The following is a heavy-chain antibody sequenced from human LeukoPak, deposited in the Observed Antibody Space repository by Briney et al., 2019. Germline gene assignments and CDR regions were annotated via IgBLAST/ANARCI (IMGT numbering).Heavy chain of an antibody. J-gene: IGHJ6*03. D-gene: IGHD1-1*01. V-gene: IGHV4-59*01. Sequence: SETLSLTCSVSGASFSTNYWSWIRQPPGRGLEWSGYVFDSGSTNYNPSLKSRVTISVDTSTKKFSLRLSSVTAADTAVYYCARLYQQSKWKYYYYYMDVWGKGTAVTVSS. CDR1: GASFSTNY. CDR3: ARLYQQSKWKYYYYYMDV. CDR2: VFDSGST.